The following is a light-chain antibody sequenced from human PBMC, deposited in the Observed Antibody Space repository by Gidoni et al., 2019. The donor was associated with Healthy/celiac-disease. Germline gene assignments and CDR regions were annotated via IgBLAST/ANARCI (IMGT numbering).Light chain of an antibody. CDR1: QSVSSY. Sequence: ESVLTQSPAPRSLPPGERATLPCRASQSVSSYLAWYQQKPGQAPRLLIYDASNRATGIPARFSGSGSGTDFTLTISSLAPEDFAVYYCQQRSNWPSFGGGTKVEIK. CDR2: DAS. V-gene: IGKV3-11*01. J-gene: IGKJ4*01. CDR3: QQRSNWPS.